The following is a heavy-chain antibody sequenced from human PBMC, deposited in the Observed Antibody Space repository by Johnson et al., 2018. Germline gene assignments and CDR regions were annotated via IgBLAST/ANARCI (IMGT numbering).Heavy chain of an antibody. V-gene: IGHV3-30*03. CDR3: ARFNSGWNAFDI. D-gene: IGHD6-19*01. CDR1: GFTFRSFG. Sequence: VQLVQSGGGVVQPGRSLRLSCAASGFTFRSFGMHWVRQAPGKGLEWVAIISYAGIGKYYADSVQGRFTVSRDNSKNTLYLHLKSLTPEDTAWYYCARFNSGWNAFDIWGQGTMVTVS. J-gene: IGHJ3*02. CDR2: ISYAGIGK.